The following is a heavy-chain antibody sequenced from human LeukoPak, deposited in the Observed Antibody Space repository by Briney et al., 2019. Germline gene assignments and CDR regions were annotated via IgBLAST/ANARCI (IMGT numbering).Heavy chain of an antibody. J-gene: IGHJ4*02. CDR1: GFTFSSYA. V-gene: IGHV3-23*01. D-gene: IGHD2-15*01. CDR3: ARDPQYCSGGSCYSRYSFDY. Sequence: GGSLRLSCAASGFTFSSYAMSWVRQAPGKGLEWVSAISGSGGSTYYADSVKGRFTISRDNSKNMLFLQMNSLRAEDTAVYYCARDPQYCSGGSCYSRYSFDYWGQGTLVTVSS. CDR2: ISGSGGST.